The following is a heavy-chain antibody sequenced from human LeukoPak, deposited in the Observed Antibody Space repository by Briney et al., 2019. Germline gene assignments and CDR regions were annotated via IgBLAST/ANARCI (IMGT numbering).Heavy chain of an antibody. Sequence: SETLSLTCTVSGGSISSSSYYWGWIRQPPGKGLEWIGSIYYSGSTYYNPSLKSRVTISVDTSKNQSSLKLSSVTAADTAVYYCARQHKYGGNALDPWGQGTLVTVSS. CDR1: GGSISSSSYY. D-gene: IGHD4-23*01. V-gene: IGHV4-39*01. CDR3: ARQHKYGGNALDP. J-gene: IGHJ5*02. CDR2: IYYSGST.